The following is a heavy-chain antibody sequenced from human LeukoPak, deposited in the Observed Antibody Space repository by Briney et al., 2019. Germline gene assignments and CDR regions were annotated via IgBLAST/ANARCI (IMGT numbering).Heavy chain of an antibody. V-gene: IGHV4-39*07. J-gene: IGHJ4*02. CDR2: VYYSAKT. D-gene: IGHD2-15*01. Sequence: SETLSLTCTVSGATISSTSYYWSWIRQPPGKGLEWIGSVYYSAKTYYNPSLKSRVTISVDTSINQFSLKLSSVTAAETAAYYCVSGRGYCSGNRCYVESIGDYWGQGTLVTVSS. CDR1: GATISSTSYY. CDR3: VSGRGYCSGNRCYVESIGDY.